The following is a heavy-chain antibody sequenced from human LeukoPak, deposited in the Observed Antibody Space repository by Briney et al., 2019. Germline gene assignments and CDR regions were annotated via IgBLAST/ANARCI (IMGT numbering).Heavy chain of an antibody. V-gene: IGHV3-21*01. Sequence: GGSLRLSCAASGFTFSSYSMNWVRQAPGKGLEWVSSISSSSSYIYYADSVKGRFTISRDNAKNSLYLQMNSLRAEDTAVYYCARGIVGTAPEGRALGYWGQGTLVTVST. CDR2: ISSSSSYI. CDR3: ARGIVGTAPEGRALGY. CDR1: GFTFSSYS. J-gene: IGHJ4*02. D-gene: IGHD1-26*01.